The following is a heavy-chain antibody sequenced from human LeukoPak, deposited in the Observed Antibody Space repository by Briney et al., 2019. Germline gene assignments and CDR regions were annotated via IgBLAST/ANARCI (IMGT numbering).Heavy chain of an antibody. CDR1: GGSISSSSYY. CDR2: IYYSGST. D-gene: IGHD1-26*01. V-gene: IGHV4-61*05. J-gene: IGHJ4*02. CDR3: ARRVGIREYFDY. Sequence: PSETLSLTCTVSGGSISSSSYYWGWIRQPPGKGLEWIGYIYYSGSTNYNPSLKSRVTISVDTSKNQFSLKLSSVTAADTAVYYCARRVGIREYFDYWGQGTLVTVSS.